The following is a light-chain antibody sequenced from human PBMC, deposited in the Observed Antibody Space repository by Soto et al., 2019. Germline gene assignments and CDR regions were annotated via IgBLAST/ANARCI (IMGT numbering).Light chain of an antibody. CDR3: RKYNSAPFT. Sequence: DIQMTQSPSSLSASVGDRVTVTCRASQGISNYLAWYQQKPGQVPKLLIYAASTLQSGVPSRFSGSGSGTEFILTISSLQPEDIATYYCRKYNSAPFTFGPGTRLEIE. CDR1: QGISNY. CDR2: AAS. J-gene: IGKJ5*01. V-gene: IGKV1-27*01.